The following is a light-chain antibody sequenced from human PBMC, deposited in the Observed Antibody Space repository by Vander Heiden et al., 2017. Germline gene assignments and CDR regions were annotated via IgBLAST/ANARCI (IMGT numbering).Light chain of an antibody. CDR1: SSDVGSYNL. V-gene: IGLV2-23*02. CDR3: CSYAGSSTSWV. CDR2: EVS. J-gene: IGLJ3*02. Sequence: QSALTQPASLSGSPGQSITISCTGTSSDVGSYNLVSWYQQHPGKAPKLMIYEVSKRPSGVSNRFSGSKSGNTASLTISGLQAEDEADYYCCSYAGSSTSWVFGGGTKLTAL.